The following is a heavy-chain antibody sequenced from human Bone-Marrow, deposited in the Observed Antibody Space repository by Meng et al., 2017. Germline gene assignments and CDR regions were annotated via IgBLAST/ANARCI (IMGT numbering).Heavy chain of an antibody. V-gene: IGHV3-21*01. CDR3: ARDPLYCGGDCSINWFDP. CDR1: GFTFSSYS. CDR2: ISSSSSYI. J-gene: IGHJ5*02. Sequence: GESLKISCAASGFTFSSYSMNWVRQAPGKGLEWVSSISSSSSYIYYADSVKGRFTISRDNAKNSLYLQMNSLRAEDTAVYYCARDPLYCGGDCSINWFDPCGQAIL. D-gene: IGHD2-21*02.